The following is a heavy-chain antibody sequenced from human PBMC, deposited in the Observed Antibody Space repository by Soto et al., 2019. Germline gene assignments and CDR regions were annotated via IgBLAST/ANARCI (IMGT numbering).Heavy chain of an antibody. J-gene: IGHJ6*02. CDR2: ISYDGSNK. D-gene: IGHD3-9*01. CDR3: ARDRDYDILTGYRQNYYYYGMDV. V-gene: IGHV3-30-3*01. Sequence: QVQLVESGGGVVQPGRSLRLSCAASGFTFSNYAMHWVRQAPGKGLEWVAVISYDGSNKYYADSVKGRFTISRDNSKNTLYLQMNSLRAEDTAVYYCARDRDYDILTGYRQNYYYYGMDVWGHGTTVTVSS. CDR1: GFTFSNYA.